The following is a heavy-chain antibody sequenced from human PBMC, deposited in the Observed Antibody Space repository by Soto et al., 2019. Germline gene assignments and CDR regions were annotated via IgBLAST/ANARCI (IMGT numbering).Heavy chain of an antibody. V-gene: IGHV4-30-2*01. Sequence: SETLSLTCAVSGGSISSGGYSWSWIRQPPGKGLEWIGYIYHSGRTYYNPSLKSRVTISVDRSKNQFSLKLSSVSSFVRLFNSTSTAYMELNSLTNEDTAVYYCARGDQFGFGVDYWGQGTPVTVSS. D-gene: IGHD2-21*01. CDR2: IYHSGRT. J-gene: IGHJ4*02. CDR3: STAYMELNSLTNEDTAVYYCARGDQFGFGVDY. CDR1: GGSISSGGYS.